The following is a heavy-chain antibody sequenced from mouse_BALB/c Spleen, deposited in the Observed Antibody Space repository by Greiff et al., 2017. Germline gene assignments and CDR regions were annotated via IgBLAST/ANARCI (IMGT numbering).Heavy chain of an antibody. D-gene: IGHD2-4*01. Sequence: LQQPGSELVRPGASVKLSCKASGYTFTSYWMHWVKQRPGQGLEWIGNIYPGSGSTNYDEKFKSKATLTVDTSSSTAYMQLSSLTSEDSAVYYCTRDDYGFAYWGQGTLVTVSA. CDR3: TRDDYGFAY. CDR2: IYPGSGST. V-gene: IGHV1S22*01. J-gene: IGHJ3*01. CDR1: GYTFTSYW.